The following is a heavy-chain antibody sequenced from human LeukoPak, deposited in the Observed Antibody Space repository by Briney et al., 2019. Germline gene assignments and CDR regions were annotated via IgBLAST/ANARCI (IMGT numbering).Heavy chain of an antibody. Sequence: GGSLRLSCAASGFTFNNYAMNWVRQAPGKGLEWVSSISGSGGSTHYADSARGRFTISRDNTKNTLYLQMNSLGAEDTAVYYCANRYCSSTTCSYFDYWGQGTLVTVSS. J-gene: IGHJ4*02. CDR3: ANRYCSSTTCSYFDY. CDR2: ISGSGGST. D-gene: IGHD2-2*01. CDR1: GFTFNNYA. V-gene: IGHV3-23*01.